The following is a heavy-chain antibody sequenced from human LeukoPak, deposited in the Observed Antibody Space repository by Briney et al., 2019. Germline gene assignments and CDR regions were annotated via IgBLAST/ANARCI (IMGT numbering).Heavy chain of an antibody. Sequence: TGGSLRLSCAASGFTFSSYAMSWVRQAPGKGLEWVSAISGSGGSTYYADSVKGRFTISRDNSKNTLYLQMNSLRAEDTAVYYCAKGGYSNGRYYYYYMDVWGEGTTVTVS. D-gene: IGHD5-18*01. J-gene: IGHJ6*03. CDR1: GFTFSSYA. CDR3: AKGGYSNGRYYYYYMDV. CDR2: ISGSGGST. V-gene: IGHV3-23*01.